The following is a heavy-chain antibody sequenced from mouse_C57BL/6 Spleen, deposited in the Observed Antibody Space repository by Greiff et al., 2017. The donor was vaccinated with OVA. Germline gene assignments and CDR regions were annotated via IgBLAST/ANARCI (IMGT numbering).Heavy chain of an antibody. CDR3: ARDITTVVARYFDV. Sequence: VQLQESGPELVKPGASVKISCKASGYAFSSSWMNWVKQRPGKGLEWIGRIYPGDGDTNYNGKFKGKATLTADKSSSTAYMQLSSLTSEDSAVYFCARDITTVVARYFDVWGTGTTVTVSS. V-gene: IGHV1-82*01. CDR1: GYAFSSSW. J-gene: IGHJ1*03. D-gene: IGHD1-1*01. CDR2: IYPGDGDT.